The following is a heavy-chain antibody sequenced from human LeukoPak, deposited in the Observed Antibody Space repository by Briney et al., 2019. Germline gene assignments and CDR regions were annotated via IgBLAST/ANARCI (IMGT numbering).Heavy chain of an antibody. CDR2: INHSGST. Sequence: KPSETLSLTCAVYGGSFGGYYWSWIRQPPGKGLEWIGEINHSGSTNYNPSLKSRVTISVDTSKNQFSLKLSSVTAADTAVYYCASSRFLEWLLYRLFFDYWGQGTLVTVSS. V-gene: IGHV4-34*01. CDR3: ASSRFLEWLLYRLFFDY. D-gene: IGHD3-3*01. CDR1: GGSFGGYY. J-gene: IGHJ4*02.